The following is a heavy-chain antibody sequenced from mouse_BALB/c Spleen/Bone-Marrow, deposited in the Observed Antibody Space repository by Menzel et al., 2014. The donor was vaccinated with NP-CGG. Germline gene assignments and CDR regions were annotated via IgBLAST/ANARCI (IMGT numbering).Heavy chain of an antibody. J-gene: IGHJ4*01. D-gene: IGHD3-1*01. CDR3: ARRGASGLYYYSMDY. V-gene: IGHV1S137*01. Sequence: QVQLQQPGAELVRPGVSVKISCKGSGYTFTDFAIHWVKQSHTKSLEWIGVISPYYVDGGYNQKFKGKATMTIDRSSSTAYMELARPTSEDSAIYYCARRGASGLYYYSMDYWGQGTSVTVSS. CDR1: GYTFTDFA. CDR2: ISPYYVDG.